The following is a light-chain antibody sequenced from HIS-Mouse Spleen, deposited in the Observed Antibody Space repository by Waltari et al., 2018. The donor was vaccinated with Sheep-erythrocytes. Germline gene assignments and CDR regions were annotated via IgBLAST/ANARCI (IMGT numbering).Light chain of an antibody. V-gene: IGLV2-11*01. CDR3: CSYAGSYNHV. CDR1: SSDVGGYNY. CDR2: DVS. J-gene: IGLJ1*01. Sequence: QSALTPPRSVSGSPGQSVTIPRTGTSSDVGGYNYVSWYQPNPGKAPKLMIYDVSKRPSGVPDRFSGSKSGNTASLTISGLQAEDEADYYCCSYAGSYNHVFATGTKVTVL.